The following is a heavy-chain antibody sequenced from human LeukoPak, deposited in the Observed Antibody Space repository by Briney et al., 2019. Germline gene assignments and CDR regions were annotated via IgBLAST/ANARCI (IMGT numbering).Heavy chain of an antibody. CDR2: IYYSGST. J-gene: IGHJ4*02. CDR3: ASTRVVPAAPFDY. Sequence: PSETLSLTCTVSGGSISSSSYYWGWIRQPPGKGLEWIGSIYYSGSTYYNPSLKSRVTISVDTSKNQFSLKPSSVTAADTAVYYCASTRVVPAAPFDYWGQGTLVTVPS. D-gene: IGHD2-2*01. V-gene: IGHV4-39*01. CDR1: GGSISSSSYY.